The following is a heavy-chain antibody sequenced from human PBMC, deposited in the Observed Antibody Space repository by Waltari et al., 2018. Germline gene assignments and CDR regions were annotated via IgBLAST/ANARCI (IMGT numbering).Heavy chain of an antibody. Sequence: QVQLQQWGAGLLKPSETLSLTCAVYGGSFSGSYWSWIRQPPGKWLEWIGEINHSGSTNYHPALKSRVTISVDTSKNQFSLKLSSVTAADTAVYYCARGNRWSNGPPFNYWGQGTLVTVSS. CDR1: GGSFSGSY. D-gene: IGHD2-15*01. CDR2: INHSGST. V-gene: IGHV4-34*01. J-gene: IGHJ4*02. CDR3: ARGNRWSNGPPFNY.